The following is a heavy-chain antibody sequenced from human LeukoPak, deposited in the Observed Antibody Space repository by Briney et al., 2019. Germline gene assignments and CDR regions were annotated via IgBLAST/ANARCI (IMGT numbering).Heavy chain of an antibody. CDR3: ARVPGDYIDY. Sequence: SETLSLTCAVYGGSFSGYYWSWIRQPPGKGLEWIGEINHSGGTNYNPSLKSRVTISVDTSKNQFSLKLSSVTAADTAVYYCARVPGDYIDYWGQGTLVTVSS. J-gene: IGHJ4*02. V-gene: IGHV4-34*01. CDR2: INHSGGT. CDR1: GGSFSGYY.